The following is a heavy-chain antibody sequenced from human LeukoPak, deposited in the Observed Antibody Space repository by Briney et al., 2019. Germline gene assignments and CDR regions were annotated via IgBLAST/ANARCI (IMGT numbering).Heavy chain of an antibody. V-gene: IGHV1-2*04. Sequence: GASVKVSCTASGYTFTGYYMHWVRQAPGQGLEWMGWINPNSGGTNYAQKFQGWVTMTRDTSISTAYMSLSRLRSDDTAVYYCARGLAYGDYYLDYWGQGTLVTVSS. CDR3: ARGLAYGDYYLDY. D-gene: IGHD4-17*01. CDR2: INPNSGGT. J-gene: IGHJ4*02. CDR1: GYTFTGYY.